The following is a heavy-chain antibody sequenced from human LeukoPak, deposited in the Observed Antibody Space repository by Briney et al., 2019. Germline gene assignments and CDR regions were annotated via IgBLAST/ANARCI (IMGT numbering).Heavy chain of an antibody. V-gene: IGHV3-23*01. CDR2: VSGDGFST. CDR1: GFTFSTYA. D-gene: IGHD3-22*01. J-gene: IGHJ4*02. Sequence: PGGSLRLSCAASGFTFSTYAMSWVRQAPGKGLEWVSAVSGDGFSTFYADSVKGRFSISRDNSKNTLYLQMNSLRAEDTAVYYCAKFRVVTTSRGVGLDYWGQGTLVTVSS. CDR3: AKFRVVTTSRGVGLDY.